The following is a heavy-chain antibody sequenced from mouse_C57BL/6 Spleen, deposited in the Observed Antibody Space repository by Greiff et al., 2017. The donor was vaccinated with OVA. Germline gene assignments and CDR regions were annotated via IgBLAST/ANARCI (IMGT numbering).Heavy chain of an antibody. Sequence: VQLQQPGAELVKPGASVKLSCKASGYTFTSYWMHWVKQRPGQGLEWIGMIHPNSGSTNYNEKFKSKATLTVDKSSSTAYMQLSSLTSEDSAVYYCARFGGYGYDDFDYWGQGTTLTVSS. CDR2: IHPNSGST. V-gene: IGHV1-64*01. J-gene: IGHJ2*01. CDR1: GYTFTSYW. D-gene: IGHD2-2*01. CDR3: ARFGGYGYDDFDY.